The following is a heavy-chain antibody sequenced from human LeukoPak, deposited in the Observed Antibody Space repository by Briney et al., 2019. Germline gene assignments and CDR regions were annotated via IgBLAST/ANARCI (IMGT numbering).Heavy chain of an antibody. D-gene: IGHD6-6*01. CDR1: GFTFSSYA. CDR3: AKHSQLGGTTSIRIAAPQPIDY. J-gene: IGHJ4*02. CDR2: ISGSGGST. V-gene: IGHV3-23*01. Sequence: PGGSLRLSCAASGFTFSSYAMSWVRQAPGKGLEWVSAISGSGGSTYYADSVKGRFTISRDNSKNTLYLQMNSLRAEDTAVYYCAKHSQLGGTTSIRIAAPQPIDYWGQGTLVTVSS.